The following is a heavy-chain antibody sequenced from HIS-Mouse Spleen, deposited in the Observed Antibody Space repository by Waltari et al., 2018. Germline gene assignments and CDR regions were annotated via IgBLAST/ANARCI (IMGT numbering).Heavy chain of an antibody. J-gene: IGHJ5*02. CDR2: ISGTVVST. CDR3: AKTPGLSWFDP. D-gene: IGHD2-8*01. CDR1: GFTFSSYA. V-gene: IGHV3-23*01. Sequence: EVQLLESGGGLVQPGGSLRLSCAASGFTFSSYAMSWVRQAPGMGLGWVSAISGTVVSTYNADSVKGRFTISRDNSKNTLYLQMNSLRAEDTAVYYCAKTPGLSWFDPWGQGTLVTVSS.